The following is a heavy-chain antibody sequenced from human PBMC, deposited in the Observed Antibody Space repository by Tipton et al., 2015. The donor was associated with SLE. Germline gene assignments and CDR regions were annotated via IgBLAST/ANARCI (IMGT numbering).Heavy chain of an antibody. CDR2: IYYSGST. Sequence: TLSLTCTVSGGSVGSDGYCWSWIRQPPGKGLEWIGYIYYSGSTNYNPSLKSRVTISVDTSKNQFSLRLSSVTAADTAVYYCARMGGSGTLDAFDIWGQGTMVTVSS. CDR1: GGSVGSDGYC. J-gene: IGHJ3*02. CDR3: ARMGGSGTLDAFDI. D-gene: IGHD3-10*01. V-gene: IGHV4-61*08.